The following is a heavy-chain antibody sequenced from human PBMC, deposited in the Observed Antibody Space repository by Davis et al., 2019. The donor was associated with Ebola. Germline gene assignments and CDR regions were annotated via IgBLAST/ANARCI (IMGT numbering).Heavy chain of an antibody. CDR1: GGSFSGYY. J-gene: IGHJ6*02. V-gene: IGHV4-34*09. CDR2: INHSGST. Sequence: MPSETLSLTCAVYGGSFSGYYWSWIRQPPGKGLEWIGEINHSGSTNYNPSLKSRVTISLDTSNNQFSLRLSSAIAADTAVYYCARTLKDPYYYYGLDVWGQGTSVTVSS. CDR3: ARTLKDPYYYYGLDV.